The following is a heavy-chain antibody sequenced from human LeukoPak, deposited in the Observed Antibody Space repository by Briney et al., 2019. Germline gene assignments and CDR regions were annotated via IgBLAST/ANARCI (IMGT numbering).Heavy chain of an antibody. Sequence: GASVKVSCKASGYTFTSYAMHWVRQAPGQRLEWMGWINTNTGNPTYAQGFTGRFVFSLDTSVSTAYLQISSLKAEDTAVYYCARGYCSSTSCYGGSYWGQGTLVTVSS. V-gene: IGHV7-4-1*02. CDR3: ARGYCSSTSCYGGSY. CDR1: GYTFTSYA. CDR2: INTNTGNP. J-gene: IGHJ4*02. D-gene: IGHD2-2*01.